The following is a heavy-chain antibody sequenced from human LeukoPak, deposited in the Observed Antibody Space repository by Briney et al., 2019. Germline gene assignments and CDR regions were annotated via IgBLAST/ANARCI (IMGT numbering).Heavy chain of an antibody. CDR3: ARTQYTSSWYDY. Sequence: SETLSLTCAVSGGSISGYFWNWIRQPPGEGLEWIGYIYDSGTTNYNPSLKSRVTISMDTSNNQFSLRLSSVTAADTAVYYCARTQYTSSWYDYWGQGTLLTVSS. J-gene: IGHJ4*02. CDR2: IYDSGTT. CDR1: GGSISGYF. V-gene: IGHV4-59*08. D-gene: IGHD6-13*01.